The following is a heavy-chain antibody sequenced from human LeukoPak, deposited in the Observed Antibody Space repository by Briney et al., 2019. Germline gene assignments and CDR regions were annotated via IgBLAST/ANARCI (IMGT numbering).Heavy chain of an antibody. D-gene: IGHD6-19*01. CDR2: IYYSGST. V-gene: IGHV4-59*01. J-gene: IGHJ3*01. CDR3: ARERAVAHAFDR. Sequence: PSETLSLTCTVSGGSISSYYWTWSRQPPGKGLEWIGYIYYSGSTNYNPSLKSRVTMSVDTSKNQFSLKLSSVTAADTAVYYCARERAVAHAFDRSREGTMVTVSS. CDR1: GGSISSYY.